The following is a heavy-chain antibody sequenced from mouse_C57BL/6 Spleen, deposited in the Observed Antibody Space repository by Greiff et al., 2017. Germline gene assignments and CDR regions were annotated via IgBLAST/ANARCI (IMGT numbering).Heavy chain of an antibody. V-gene: IGHV1-64*01. Sequence: QVQLKQPGAELVKPGASVKLSCKASGYTFTSYWMHWVKQRPGQGLEWIGMIHPNSGSTNYNEKFKSKATLTVDKSSSTAYMQLSSLTSEDSAVYYCARWGLRRDYAMDYWGQGTSVTVSS. CDR1: GYTFTSYW. J-gene: IGHJ4*01. CDR2: IHPNSGST. D-gene: IGHD2-4*01. CDR3: ARWGLRRDYAMDY.